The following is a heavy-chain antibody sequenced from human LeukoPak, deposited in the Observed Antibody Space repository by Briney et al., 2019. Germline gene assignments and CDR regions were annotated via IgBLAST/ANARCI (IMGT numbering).Heavy chain of an antibody. D-gene: IGHD3-10*01. CDR3: ARGERLLWFGESTSSI. J-gene: IGHJ4*02. CDR1: GGSISGSSYY. V-gene: IGHV4-39*07. Sequence: SETLSLTCTVSGGSISGSSYYWGWIRQPPGKGLEWIGSIYYSGSTYYNPSLKSRVTISVDTSKNQFSLKLSSVTAADTAVYYCARGERLLWFGESTSSIWGQGTLVTVSS. CDR2: IYYSGST.